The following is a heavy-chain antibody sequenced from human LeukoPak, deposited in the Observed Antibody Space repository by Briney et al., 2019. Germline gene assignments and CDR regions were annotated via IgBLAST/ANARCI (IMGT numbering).Heavy chain of an antibody. Sequence: SVKVSCKASGGTFSSYAISWVREAPGQGLEWMGGIIPVFGTANYAQKFQGRVTITADEPTSTAYMELSSLRSEDTAVYYCARDGYSSSSFTPFDYWGQGTLVTVSS. CDR1: GGTFSSYA. V-gene: IGHV1-69*01. J-gene: IGHJ4*02. D-gene: IGHD6-6*01. CDR3: ARDGYSSSSFTPFDY. CDR2: IIPVFGTA.